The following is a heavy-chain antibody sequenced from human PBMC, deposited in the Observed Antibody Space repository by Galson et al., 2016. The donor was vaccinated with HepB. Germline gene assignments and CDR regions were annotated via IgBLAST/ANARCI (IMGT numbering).Heavy chain of an antibody. Sequence: SLRLSCAASGFPFSKYWMHWVRPAPGKGLVWVSRINTDGSSTTYADSVKGRFTISRDNAKNTLYLQMHSLRAEDTALYYCTRVHREGIAAAGFQIWGQGTLVTVSS. CDR2: INTDGSST. D-gene: IGHD6-13*01. J-gene: IGHJ4*02. CDR1: GFPFSKYW. V-gene: IGHV3-74*01. CDR3: TRVHREGIAAAGFQI.